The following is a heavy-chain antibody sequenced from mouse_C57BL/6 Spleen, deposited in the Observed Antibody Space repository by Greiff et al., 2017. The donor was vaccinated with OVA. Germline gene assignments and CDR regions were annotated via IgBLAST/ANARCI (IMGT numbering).Heavy chain of an antibody. CDR3: ARHYGSSQYYFDY. CDR1: GFTFSSYT. Sequence: EVQVVESGGGLVKPGGSLKLSCAASGFTFSSYTMSWVRQTPEKRLEWVATISGGGGNTYYPDSVKGRFTISRDNAKNTLYLQMSSLTSEDTALYDCARHYGSSQYYFDYWGKGTTLTVSS. J-gene: IGHJ2*01. V-gene: IGHV5-9*01. CDR2: ISGGGGNT. D-gene: IGHD1-1*01.